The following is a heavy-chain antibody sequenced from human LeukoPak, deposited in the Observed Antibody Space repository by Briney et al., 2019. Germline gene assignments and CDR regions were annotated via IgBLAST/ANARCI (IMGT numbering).Heavy chain of an antibody. D-gene: IGHD6-13*01. Sequence: GGSLRLSCAASGFTFSDHYMNWVRQAPGKGLEWVSYISSSGSTIYYADSVKGRFTISRDNAKNSLFLQMNSLRAEDTAVYYCATSTWYYFYALDVWGQGTTVTVSS. J-gene: IGHJ6*02. CDR1: GFTFSDHY. CDR2: ISSSGSTI. V-gene: IGHV3-11*04. CDR3: ATSTWYYFYALDV.